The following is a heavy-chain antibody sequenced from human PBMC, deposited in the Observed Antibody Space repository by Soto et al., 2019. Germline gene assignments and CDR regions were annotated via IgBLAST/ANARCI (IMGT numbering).Heavy chain of an antibody. D-gene: IGHD2-8*01. CDR2: ISAYNGNT. Sequence: ASVKVSCKASGYTFTSYGISWVRQAPGQGLEWMGWISAYNGNTNYAQKLQGRVTMTTDTSTSTAYMELRSLRSDDTAVYYCAKTSHIKDGVDCWGRESRVTVSS. V-gene: IGHV1-18*01. J-gene: IGHJ4*02. CDR3: AKTSHIKDGVDC. CDR1: GYTFTSYG.